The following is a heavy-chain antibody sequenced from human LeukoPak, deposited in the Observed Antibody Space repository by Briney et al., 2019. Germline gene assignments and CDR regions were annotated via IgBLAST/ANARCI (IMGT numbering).Heavy chain of an antibody. CDR3: AREPPAAGSI. D-gene: IGHD6-13*01. J-gene: IGHJ3*02. CDR2: IYSGGST. CDR1: GFTVSSNY. V-gene: IGHV3-66*02. Sequence: GGSLRLSCAASGFTVSSNYMSWLRQAPGKGLEWVSVIYSGGSTYYADSVKGRFTISRDNSKNTLYLQMNRLRAEDTAVYYCAREPPAAGSIWGQGTMVTVSS.